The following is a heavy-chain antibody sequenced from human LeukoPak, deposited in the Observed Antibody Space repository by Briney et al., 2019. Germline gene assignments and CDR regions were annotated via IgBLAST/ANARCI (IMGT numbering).Heavy chain of an antibody. Sequence: GRSLRLSCAASGFTFDDYAMHWVRQAPGKGLEWVSGISWNSGSIAYADSVKGRFIISRDNAKNSLYLQMNSLRAVDTALYYCAGTGCYDYGMDVWGQGTTVTVSS. CDR1: GFTFDDYA. D-gene: IGHD6-13*01. CDR2: ISWNSGSI. CDR3: AGTGCYDYGMDV. J-gene: IGHJ6*02. V-gene: IGHV3-9*01.